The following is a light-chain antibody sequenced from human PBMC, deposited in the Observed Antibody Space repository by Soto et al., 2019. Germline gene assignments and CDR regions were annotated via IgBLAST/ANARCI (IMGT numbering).Light chain of an antibody. J-gene: IGKJ1*01. CDR1: QSVTYDQ. CDR3: QQYGDLPPT. V-gene: IGKV3-20*01. CDR2: GAS. Sequence: DIVLTQSPDPLSLSPGERATLSCRASQSVTYDQLAWYRQTPGQAPRLIIYGASSRAAGIPDRFSGSGSGTDCTLTISRLEPEDFVVYHCQQYGDLPPTFGQGTKVDIK.